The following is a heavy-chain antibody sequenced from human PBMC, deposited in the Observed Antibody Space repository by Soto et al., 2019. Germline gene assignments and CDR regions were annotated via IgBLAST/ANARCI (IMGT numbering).Heavy chain of an antibody. CDR1: GYKFATYW. CDR3: ARHGFYGDYASNYFDP. V-gene: IGHV5-51*01. Sequence: GESLKISCQASGYKFATYWIAWVRQMSGKGLEYMGIIYPGNSDARYSPSFQGQVTFSADKSISTAYLHWSSLKASDTAMYYCARHGFYGDYASNYFDPWGQGTLVTVSS. J-gene: IGHJ5*02. CDR2: IYPGNSDA. D-gene: IGHD4-17*01.